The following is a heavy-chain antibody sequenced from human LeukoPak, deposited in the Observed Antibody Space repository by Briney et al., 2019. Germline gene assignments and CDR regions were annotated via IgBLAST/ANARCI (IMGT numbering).Heavy chain of an antibody. CDR1: GYTFTGCY. Sequence: ASVKVSCKASGYTFTGCYMHWVRQAPGQGLEWMGWINPNSGGTNYAQKFQGRVTMTRDTSISTAYMELSRLRSDDTAVYYCAQWELPPLYYYYYYGMDVWGQGTTVTVSS. CDR2: INPNSGGT. V-gene: IGHV1-2*02. D-gene: IGHD1-26*01. J-gene: IGHJ6*02. CDR3: AQWELPPLYYYYYYGMDV.